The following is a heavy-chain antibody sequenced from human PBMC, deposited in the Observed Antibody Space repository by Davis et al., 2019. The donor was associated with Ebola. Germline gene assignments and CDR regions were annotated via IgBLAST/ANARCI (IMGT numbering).Heavy chain of an antibody. Sequence: TLSLTCTVSGGSIISYYWSWIRQPPGKALEWLALIYWDDDKRYSPSLKSRLTITKDTSKNQVVLTMTNMDPVDTATYYCAHRPTEGDFQHWGQGTLVTVSS. J-gene: IGHJ1*01. CDR2: IYWDDDK. V-gene: IGHV2-5*08. CDR3: AHRPTEGDFQH. D-gene: IGHD1-26*01. CDR1: GGSIISYYW.